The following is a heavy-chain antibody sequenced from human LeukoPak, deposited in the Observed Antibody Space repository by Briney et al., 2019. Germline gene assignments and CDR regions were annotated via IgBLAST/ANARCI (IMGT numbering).Heavy chain of an antibody. J-gene: IGHJ4*02. V-gene: IGHV3-7*01. CDR1: GFTFSNFW. D-gene: IGHD6-13*01. Sequence: GGSLRLSCAASGFTFSNFWMTWVRQAPGKGLEWVANVKQDGSEKSCVDSVKGRFTISRDNAKNSLYLQMNSLRVEDTAVYYCARGRGDSSSWYFDYWGRGTLVTVSS. CDR3: ARGRGDSSSWYFDY. CDR2: VKQDGSEK.